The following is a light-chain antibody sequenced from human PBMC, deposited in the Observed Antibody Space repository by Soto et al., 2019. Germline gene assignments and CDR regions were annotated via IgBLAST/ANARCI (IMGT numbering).Light chain of an antibody. Sequence: DIQMTQSPSSLSGSVGDRVTITCRASQTIIRYLNWYQQKPGRAPNLLIYAASSLQSGVPSRFSGSGSGTEFTLTISSLQPEDFATYYCQQSYSTLFTFGPGTKVEIK. V-gene: IGKV1-39*01. CDR1: QTIIRY. CDR2: AAS. CDR3: QQSYSTLFT. J-gene: IGKJ3*01.